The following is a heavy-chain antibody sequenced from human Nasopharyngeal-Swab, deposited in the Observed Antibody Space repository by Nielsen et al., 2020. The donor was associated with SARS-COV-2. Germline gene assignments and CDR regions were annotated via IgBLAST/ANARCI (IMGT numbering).Heavy chain of an antibody. V-gene: IGHV3-74*01. J-gene: IGHJ2*01. CDR1: GFTFSSYW. Sequence: LKISCAASGFTFSSYWMHWVRQDPGKGLVWVSRVKSDGSNTNYADSVKGRFTISRDNATNTLYLQMDSLRAEDTALYVCARAVNGYFDLWGRGTLVAVSS. CDR3: ARAVNGYFDL. CDR2: VKSDGSNT.